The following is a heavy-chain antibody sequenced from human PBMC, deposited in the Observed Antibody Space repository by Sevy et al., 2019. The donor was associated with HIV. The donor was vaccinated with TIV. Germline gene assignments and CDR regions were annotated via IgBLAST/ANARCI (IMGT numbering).Heavy chain of an antibody. CDR2: IYHSGST. J-gene: IGHJ4*02. V-gene: IGHV4-30-2*01. CDR3: ARGVKWNDEPNYFDC. D-gene: IGHD1-1*01. CDR1: GGSISSGGYS. Sequence: KQSQTLSLTCAVSGGSISSGGYSWSWIRQPPGKGLEWIGYIYHSGSTYYNPSLKSRVTISVDRSKNQFSLKLSSVTAADTAVYYCARGVKWNDEPNYFDCWGQGTLVTVSS.